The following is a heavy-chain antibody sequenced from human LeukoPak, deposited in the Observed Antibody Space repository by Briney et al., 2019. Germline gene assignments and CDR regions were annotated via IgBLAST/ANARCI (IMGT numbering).Heavy chain of an antibody. CDR2: IYYSGST. CDR3: AREGLWSGYRPFDY. Sequence: SETLSLTCTVSGGSISSYYWSWIRQPPGKGLEWIEYIYYSGSTNYNPSLKSRVTISVDTSKNQFSLKLSSVTAADTAVYYCAREGLWSGYRPFDYWAQGPLVTVSS. CDR1: GGSISSYY. D-gene: IGHD3-3*01. J-gene: IGHJ4*02. V-gene: IGHV4-59*01.